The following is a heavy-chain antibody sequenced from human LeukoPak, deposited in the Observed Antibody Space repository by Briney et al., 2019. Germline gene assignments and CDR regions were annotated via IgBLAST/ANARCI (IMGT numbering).Heavy chain of an antibody. Sequence: SETLSLTCTVSGYSISSGYYWGWIRQPPGKGLEWIGSVYHSGSTYYNPSLKSRVTISGDTSKNQFSLKLSSVTAADTAVYYCASELATYYYDSSGYYNYWGQGTLVTVSS. CDR1: GYSISSGYY. V-gene: IGHV4-38-2*02. D-gene: IGHD3-22*01. J-gene: IGHJ4*02. CDR2: VYHSGST. CDR3: ASELATYYYDSSGYYNY.